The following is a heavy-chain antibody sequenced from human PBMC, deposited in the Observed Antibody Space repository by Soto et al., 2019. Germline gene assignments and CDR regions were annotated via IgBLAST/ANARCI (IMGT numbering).Heavy chain of an antibody. CDR2: IKSKTDGGTT. D-gene: IGHD3-22*01. Sequence: PVGSLRLSCAASGFTFSHAWMSWVRQAPGKGLEWVGRIKSKTDGGTTDYAAPVKGRFTISRDDSKNTLYLQMNSLKTEDTAVYYCTTDPPLYDGSGYAHSNSGMDVWGQGTTVTVSS. CDR1: GFTFSHAW. V-gene: IGHV3-15*01. CDR3: TTDPPLYDGSGYAHSNSGMDV. J-gene: IGHJ6*02.